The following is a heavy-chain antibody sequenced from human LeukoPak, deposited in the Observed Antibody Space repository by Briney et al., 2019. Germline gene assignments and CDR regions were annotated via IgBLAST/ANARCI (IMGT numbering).Heavy chain of an antibody. CDR3: ARVLQNYYHMDV. J-gene: IGHJ6*03. V-gene: IGHV4-59*11. CDR1: GVSINSHY. D-gene: IGHD3-3*01. CDR2: IYDSGSA. Sequence: SETLSLTCTVSGVSINSHYWSWIRQPPGKGLEWIGFIYDSGSANYKSSLKSRVTMTVDTSKNQFSLKLDSVSAGDTAVYYCARVLQNYYHMDVWGKGTTVTVSS.